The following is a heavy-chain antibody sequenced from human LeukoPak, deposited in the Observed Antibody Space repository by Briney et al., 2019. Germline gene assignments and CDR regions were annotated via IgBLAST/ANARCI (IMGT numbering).Heavy chain of an antibody. J-gene: IGHJ4*02. Sequence: GGSLRLSCAASGFTFSSYEMNWVRQAPGKGLEWVSYISSSGSTIYYADSVKGRFTISRDNAKNSLYLQMNSLRAEDTAVYHCTTGLGGDSYGYKGGEVDYWGQGTLVTVSS. CDR2: ISSSGSTI. CDR3: TTGLGGDSYGYKGGEVDY. V-gene: IGHV3-48*03. CDR1: GFTFSSYE. D-gene: IGHD5-18*01.